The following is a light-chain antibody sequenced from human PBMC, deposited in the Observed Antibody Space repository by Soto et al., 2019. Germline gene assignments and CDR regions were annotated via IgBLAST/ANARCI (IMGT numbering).Light chain of an antibody. J-gene: IGLJ1*01. CDR3: QSYDSSLSGSV. CDR1: SSNIGAGYD. V-gene: IGLV1-40*01. CDR2: GNS. Sequence: QSALTQPPSVSGAPGQRVTISCTGSSSNIGAGYDVHWYQQLPGTAPKLLIYGNSNRPSGGPDRFSGSKSGTSASLAITGIQAEDEADYYCQSYDSSLSGSVCGTGTKLTV.